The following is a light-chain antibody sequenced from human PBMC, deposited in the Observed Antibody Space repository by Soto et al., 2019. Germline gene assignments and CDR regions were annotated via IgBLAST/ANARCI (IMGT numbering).Light chain of an antibody. Sequence: ELVLTQSPGTLSLSPGDRATLSCRASQSVSSTYLAWYQQRPGQAPRLLIYGASRRATGIPERFSGSGSETDFTLSISTLEPEDFAVYHCQHYGSSPPVTFGQGTRVELK. CDR2: GAS. V-gene: IGKV3-20*01. CDR1: QSVSSTY. CDR3: QHYGSSPPVT. J-gene: IGKJ1*01.